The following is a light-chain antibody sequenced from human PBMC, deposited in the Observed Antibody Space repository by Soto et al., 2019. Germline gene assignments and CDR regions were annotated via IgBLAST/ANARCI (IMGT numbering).Light chain of an antibody. CDR1: SSDIGGLYNY. CDR3: SAYSSGATHVV. V-gene: IGLV2-14*03. CDR2: DVN. Sequence: QSVLTQPASVSGSPGQSITISCTGTSSDIGGLYNYVSWYQQHPGKAPKLLIYDVNDRPSGVSDCFSGSKSGNTASLTISGLQAEDEADYFCSAYSSGATHVVFGGGTKVTVL. J-gene: IGLJ2*01.